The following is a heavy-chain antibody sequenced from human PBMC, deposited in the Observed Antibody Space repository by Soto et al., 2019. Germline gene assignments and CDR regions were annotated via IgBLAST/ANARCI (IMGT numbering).Heavy chain of an antibody. V-gene: IGHV4-59*08. J-gene: IGHJ4*02. CDR3: ARSPLQWLAIDY. D-gene: IGHD6-19*01. CDR2: IYYSGST. Sequence: QVQLQESGPGLVKPSETLSLTCTVSGGSISSYYWSWIRQPPGKGLEWIGYIYYSGSTNYNPSLKSRVTISVHTSKNQFSLKLSSVTAADTAVYYCARSPLQWLAIDYWGQGTLVTVSS. CDR1: GGSISSYY.